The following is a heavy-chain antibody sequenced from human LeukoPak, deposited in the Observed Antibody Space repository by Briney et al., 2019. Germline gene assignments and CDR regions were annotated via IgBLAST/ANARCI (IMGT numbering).Heavy chain of an antibody. D-gene: IGHD3-22*01. V-gene: IGHV4-61*02. CDR2: IYSPGT. CDR1: AGSINSGDYY. J-gene: IGHJ3*02. CDR3: ARGIGTSYDSSRDAFDI. Sequence: SQTLSLTCTVSAGSINSGDYYWSWIRQPAGKGLEWIGRIYSPGTNYNYNPSVKSPVTISIDTSKNQFSLKLTSVTAADTAVYYCARGIGTSYDSSRDAFDIWGQGTMVTVSS.